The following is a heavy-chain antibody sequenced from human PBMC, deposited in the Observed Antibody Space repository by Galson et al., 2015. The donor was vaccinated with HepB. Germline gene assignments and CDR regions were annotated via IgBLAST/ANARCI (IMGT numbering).Heavy chain of an antibody. CDR2: ISSNGGST. CDR1: GFTFSSYA. Sequence: SLRLSCAASGFTFSSYAMHWVRRAPGKGPEYVSAISSNGGSTYYADSVKGRFTISRDNSKNTLYLQMSSLRAEDTAVYYCVKGLLGDYYFDYWGQGTLVTVSS. V-gene: IGHV3-64D*06. CDR3: VKGLLGDYYFDY. J-gene: IGHJ4*02. D-gene: IGHD2-21*02.